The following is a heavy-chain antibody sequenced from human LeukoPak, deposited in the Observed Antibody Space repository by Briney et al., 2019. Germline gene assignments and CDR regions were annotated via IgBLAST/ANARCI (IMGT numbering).Heavy chain of an antibody. CDR2: ISSSSSAI. CDR1: GFTFSSYS. D-gene: IGHD4-17*01. CDR3: ARIMTTVTTVEY. J-gene: IGHJ4*02. Sequence: GGSLRLSCTASGFTFSSYSMNWVRQAPGKGLEWVSYISSSSSAIYCADSVKGRFTISRDNAKNSLYLQMNSLRAEDTAVYYCARIMTTVTTVEYWGQGTLVTVSS. V-gene: IGHV3-48*01.